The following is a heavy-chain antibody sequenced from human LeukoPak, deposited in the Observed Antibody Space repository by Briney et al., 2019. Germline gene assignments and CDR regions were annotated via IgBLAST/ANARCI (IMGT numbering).Heavy chain of an antibody. J-gene: IGHJ4*02. V-gene: IGHV4-4*07. CDR2: IYTTGAT. CDR1: GGSIRSYF. Sequence: PSETLSLTCTVSGGSIRSYFWGWVRQPAGKGLEWIGRIYTTGATFYNPSLKTRLTMSIDTSKNQFSLRLTSVVAADTAVYDCARQGYTASYYFLDYWSQGTLVTVSS. D-gene: IGHD1-26*01. CDR3: ARQGYTASYYFLDY.